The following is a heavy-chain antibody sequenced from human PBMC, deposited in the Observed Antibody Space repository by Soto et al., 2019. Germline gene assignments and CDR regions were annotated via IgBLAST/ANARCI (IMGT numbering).Heavy chain of an antibody. CDR2: TYWDDDK. J-gene: IGHJ4*02. CDR1: GFSVTTSGVG. CDR3: ARRIAAAAFDY. D-gene: IGHD6-13*01. V-gene: IGHV2-5*02. Sequence: SGPTLVNPTQTLTLTCTCSGFSVTTSGVGVGWIRQPPGKALEWLALTYWDDDKRYSPSLKSRLTITKDTSKNQVVLTMTNVDPVDTATYYCARRIAAAAFDYWGQGTLVTVSS.